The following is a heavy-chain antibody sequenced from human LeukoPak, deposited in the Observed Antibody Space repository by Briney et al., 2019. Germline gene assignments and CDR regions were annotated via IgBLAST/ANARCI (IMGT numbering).Heavy chain of an antibody. V-gene: IGHV1-69*06. Sequence: ASVKVSCKASGGTFSSYAISWVRQAPGQGLEWMGGIIPIFGTANYAQKFQGRVTITADKSTSTAYMELSSLRAEDTAVYYCARVLYSGAGYFDYWGQGTLVTVSS. CDR1: GGTFSSYA. CDR2: IIPIFGTA. CDR3: ARVLYSGAGYFDY. J-gene: IGHJ4*02. D-gene: IGHD3-10*01.